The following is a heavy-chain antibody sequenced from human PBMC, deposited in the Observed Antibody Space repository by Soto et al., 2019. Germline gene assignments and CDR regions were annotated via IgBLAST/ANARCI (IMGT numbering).Heavy chain of an antibody. CDR3: AKAPPLRVQYLGGYFDY. J-gene: IGHJ4*02. Sequence: QPGGSLRLSCAASGFTFSSYAMSWVRQAPGKGLEWVSAISGSGGSTYYADSVKGRFTISRDNSKNTLYLQMNSLRAEDTAVYYCAKAPPLRVQYLGGYFDYWGQGTLVTVSS. V-gene: IGHV3-23*01. CDR2: ISGSGGST. D-gene: IGHD3-16*01. CDR1: GFTFSSYA.